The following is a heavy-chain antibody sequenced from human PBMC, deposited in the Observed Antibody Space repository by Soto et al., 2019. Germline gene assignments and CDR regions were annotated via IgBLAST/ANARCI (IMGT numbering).Heavy chain of an antibody. V-gene: IGHV1-18*01. CDR2: ITTDKGKT. J-gene: IGHJ4*02. Sequence: ASVKVSCKTSGYTFTSFGISWVRQAPGQGLEWMGWITTDKGKTNYAQKFQGRVTMTTDTSTSTAYMELRSLRSDDTAVYYCATRSPAFDFWGQGTLVTVSS. CDR3: ATRSPAFDF. CDR1: GYTFTSFG.